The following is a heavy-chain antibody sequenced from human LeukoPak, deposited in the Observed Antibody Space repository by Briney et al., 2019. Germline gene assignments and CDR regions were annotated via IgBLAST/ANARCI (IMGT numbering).Heavy chain of an antibody. CDR2: ISAYNGNT. Sequence: ASVKVSCKASGYTFTSYGISWVRQAPGQGLEWMGWISAYNGNTNYAQKLQGRVTMTTDTSTSTAYMELRSLRSDDTAVYYCARAMSGSYYYAYFDYWGRGTLVTVSS. CDR3: ARAMSGSYYYAYFDY. D-gene: IGHD1-26*01. CDR1: GYTFTSYG. J-gene: IGHJ4*02. V-gene: IGHV1-18*01.